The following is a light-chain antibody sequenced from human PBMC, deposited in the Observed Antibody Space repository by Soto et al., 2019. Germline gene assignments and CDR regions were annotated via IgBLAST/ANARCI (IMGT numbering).Light chain of an antibody. CDR3: CSYAGSNTFYV. J-gene: IGLJ1*01. CDR2: DVY. V-gene: IGLV2-11*01. CDR1: RCSVGGYNY. Sequence: SALTRRRSDSGSSGMSRTNSCPRPRCSVGGYNYVSWYQHHPGKAPKLVIYDVYNRPSGVPDRFSGSKSDNTASLTISGLRAEDEADYYCCSYAGSNTFYVFGTGTKGTVL.